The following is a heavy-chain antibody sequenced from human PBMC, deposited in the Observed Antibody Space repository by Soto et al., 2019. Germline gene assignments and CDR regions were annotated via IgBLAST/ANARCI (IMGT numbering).Heavy chain of an antibody. CDR2: ISGIGSST. CDR1: GFPFSGYA. J-gene: IGHJ4*02. V-gene: IGHV3-23*01. D-gene: IGHD4-17*01. Sequence: EVQLLESGGGLVQPGGSLRLSCAASGFPFSGYAINWVRQAPGKGLEWVSIISGIGSSTNYADSVKGRFTISRDNSRXXXXXXXXXXXXXXXXXXXXAKSYYGDYDHRLLFDNWGQGTLVTVSS. CDR3: AKSYYGDYDHRLLFDN.